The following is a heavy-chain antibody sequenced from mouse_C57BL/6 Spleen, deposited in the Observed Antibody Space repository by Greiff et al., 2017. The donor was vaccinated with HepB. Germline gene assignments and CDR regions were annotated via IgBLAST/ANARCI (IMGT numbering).Heavy chain of an antibody. D-gene: IGHD2-13*01. CDR3: ARRLYYAMDY. CDR1: GFTFSSYT. V-gene: IGHV5-9*01. J-gene: IGHJ4*01. Sequence: EVHLVESGGGLVKPGGSLKLSCAASGFTFSSYTMSWVRQTPEKRLEWVATISGGGGNTYYPDSVKGRFTISRDNAKNTLYLQMSSLRSEDTALYYCARRLYYAMDYWCQGTSVTVSS. CDR2: ISGGGGNT.